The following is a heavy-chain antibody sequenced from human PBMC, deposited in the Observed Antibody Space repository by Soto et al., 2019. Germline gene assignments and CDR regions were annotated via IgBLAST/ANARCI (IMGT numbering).Heavy chain of an antibody. J-gene: IGHJ4*02. D-gene: IGHD3-22*01. Sequence: QVQLQQWGAGLLKPSETLSLTCAVYGGSFSGYYWSWIRQPPGKGLEWIGEINHSGSTNYNPSLKRRVTISVDTSKNQFSLKLSSVTAADTAVYYCARALYYYVSSGYLGYWGQGTLVTVSS. CDR2: INHSGST. V-gene: IGHV4-34*01. CDR1: GGSFSGYY. CDR3: ARALYYYVSSGYLGY.